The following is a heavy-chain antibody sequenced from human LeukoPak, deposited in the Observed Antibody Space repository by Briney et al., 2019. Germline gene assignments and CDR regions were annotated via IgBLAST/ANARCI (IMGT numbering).Heavy chain of an antibody. CDR3: TTGGGTSCAY. V-gene: IGHV3-23*01. CDR1: GFTFSNYG. J-gene: IGHJ4*02. Sequence: GGTLRLSCAASGFTFSNYGMSWVRQAPGKGLEWVSSISGSGDSTYYADSVKGRFTISRDNSKNTLYLQMNSLRAEDTAVYYCTTGGGTSCAYWGQGTLVTVSS. CDR2: ISGSGDST. D-gene: IGHD2-2*01.